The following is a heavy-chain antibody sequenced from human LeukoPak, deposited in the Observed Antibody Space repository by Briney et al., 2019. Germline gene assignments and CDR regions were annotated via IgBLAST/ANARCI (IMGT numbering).Heavy chain of an antibody. V-gene: IGHV4-39*07. J-gene: IGHJ4*02. Sequence: SETLSLTCTVSGGSISSSSYYWGWIRQPPGKGLEWIGSIYYSGSTYYNPSLKSRVTISVDTSKNQFSLKLSSVTAADTAVYYCARAYYDSSGYPGTPLDYWGQGTLVTVSS. CDR1: GGSISSSSYY. CDR2: IYYSGST. CDR3: ARAYYDSSGYPGTPLDY. D-gene: IGHD3-22*01.